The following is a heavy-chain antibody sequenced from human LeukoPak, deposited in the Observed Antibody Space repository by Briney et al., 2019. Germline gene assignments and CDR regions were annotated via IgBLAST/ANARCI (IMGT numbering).Heavy chain of an antibody. J-gene: IGHJ6*02. CDR3: ARGSAVAGHYYYGMDV. D-gene: IGHD6-19*01. CDR2: ISNNGGYT. Sequence: PGGSLRLSCAASGFTFSSSAMSWVRQAPGKGLEWVSAISNNGGYTYYADSVQGRFTISRDNSKSTLCLQMNSLRAEATALYYWARGSAVAGHYYYGMDVWGQGATVTVSS. CDR1: GFTFSSSA. V-gene: IGHV3-23*01.